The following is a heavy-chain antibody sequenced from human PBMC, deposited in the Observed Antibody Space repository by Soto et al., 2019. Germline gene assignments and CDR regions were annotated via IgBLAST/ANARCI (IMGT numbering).Heavy chain of an antibody. J-gene: IGHJ4*02. CDR3: VRHYTMDHYSDY. D-gene: IGHD2-21*01. V-gene: IGHV5-51*01. CDR2: IYPSNSDT. CDR1: GYRFTTYW. Sequence: EVQLVQSGTEVKKPGESLKISCEGSGYRFTTYWIGWVRQVPGKGLEWMGNIYPSNSDTRYSPSFQGQVTISADKSISTAYLQLSSLKASDTAMYYCVRHYTMDHYSDYWGQGTLVTVSS.